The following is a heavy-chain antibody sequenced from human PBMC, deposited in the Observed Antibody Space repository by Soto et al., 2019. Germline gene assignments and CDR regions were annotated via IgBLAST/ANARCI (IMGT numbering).Heavy chain of an antibody. CDR3: ARDVLPYYYDSSGYYDY. CDR1: GFTFSSYW. J-gene: IGHJ4*02. V-gene: IGHV3-33*08. CDR2: IWYDGSNK. Sequence: GGSLRLSCAASGFTFSSYWMHWVRQAPGKGLEWVAVIWYDGSNKYYADSVKGRFTISRDNSKNTLYLQMNSLRAEDTAVYYCARDVLPYYYDSSGYYDYWGQGTLVTVSS. D-gene: IGHD3-22*01.